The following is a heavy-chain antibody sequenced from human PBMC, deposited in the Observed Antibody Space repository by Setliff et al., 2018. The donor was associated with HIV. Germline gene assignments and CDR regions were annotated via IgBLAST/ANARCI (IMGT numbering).Heavy chain of an antibody. Sequence: SVKVSCKASGYTFTSYGISWVRQAPGQGLEWMGGIIPIFGTANYAQRFQGRVTFTADASTSTVYMELSSLRSEDTGMYYCARSRGRWQLVIYYWGQGTLVTVSS. CDR3: ARSRGRWQLVIYY. V-gene: IGHV1-69*13. CDR2: IIPIFGTA. D-gene: IGHD6-6*01. CDR1: GYTFTSYG. J-gene: IGHJ4*02.